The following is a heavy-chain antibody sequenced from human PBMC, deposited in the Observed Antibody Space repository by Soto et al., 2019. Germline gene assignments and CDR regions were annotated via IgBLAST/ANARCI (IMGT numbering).Heavy chain of an antibody. J-gene: IGHJ6*02. V-gene: IGHV6-1*01. Sequence: SQTLSLTCAISGDSVSSNSAAWNWIRQSPSRGLEWLGRTYYRSKWYNDYAVSVKSRITINPDTSKNQFSLQLNSVTPEDTAVYYCARDPRTDSSSWPTYYYYGMDVWGQGTTVTVSS. D-gene: IGHD6-13*01. CDR3: ARDPRTDSSSWPTYYYYGMDV. CDR1: GDSVSSNSAA. CDR2: TYYRSKWYN.